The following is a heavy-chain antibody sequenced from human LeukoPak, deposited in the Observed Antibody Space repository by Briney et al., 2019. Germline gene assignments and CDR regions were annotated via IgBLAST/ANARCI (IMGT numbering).Heavy chain of an antibody. CDR3: ARDAEYLLLSEYGMDV. Sequence: ASVKVSCKASGYTFTSYGISWVRQAPGQGLEWMGWISAYNGNTNYAQKLQGRGTMTTDTSTSTAYMELRSLRSDDTAVYYCARDAEYLLLSEYGMDVWGKGTTVTVSS. CDR2: ISAYNGNT. V-gene: IGHV1-18*04. J-gene: IGHJ6*04. CDR1: GYTFTSYG. D-gene: IGHD2-2*01.